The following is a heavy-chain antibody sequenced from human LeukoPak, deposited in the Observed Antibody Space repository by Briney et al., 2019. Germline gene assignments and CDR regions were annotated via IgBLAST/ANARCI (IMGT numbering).Heavy chain of an antibody. CDR1: GFTFSSYG. V-gene: IGHV3-23*01. J-gene: IGHJ4*02. Sequence: PGGSLRLSCAASGFTFSSYGMRWVRQAPGKGLEWVSTISDSDDSTYYADSVKGRFTISRDNSKNTLYLQMNSLRAEDTAVYYCAKTKTRGSFELFYWGQGTLVTVSS. D-gene: IGHD1-26*01. CDR2: ISDSDDST. CDR3: AKTKTRGSFELFY.